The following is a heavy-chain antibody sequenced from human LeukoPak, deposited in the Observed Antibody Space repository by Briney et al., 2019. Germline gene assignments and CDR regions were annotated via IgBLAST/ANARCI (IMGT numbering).Heavy chain of an antibody. CDR2: ISGSGGST. D-gene: IGHD3-16*02. CDR3: AKGGRDDYVWGSYRPHAGYYFDY. V-gene: IGHV3-23*01. Sequence: QAGGSLRLSCAASGFTFSSYAMSWVRQAPGKGLEWVSAISGSGGSTYYADSVKGRFTISRDNSKNTLYVQMNSLRAEDTAVYYCAKGGRDDYVWGSYRPHAGYYFDYWGQGTLVTVSS. J-gene: IGHJ4*02. CDR1: GFTFSSYA.